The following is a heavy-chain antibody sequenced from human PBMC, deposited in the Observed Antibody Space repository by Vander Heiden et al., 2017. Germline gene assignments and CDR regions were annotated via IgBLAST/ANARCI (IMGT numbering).Heavy chain of an antibody. V-gene: IGHV3-23*01. J-gene: IGHJ6*02. D-gene: IGHD7-27*01. CDR1: GFTFGSNA. CDR3: AKDLHFWAACDV. CDR2: IGSDYDT. Sequence: EVQLLESGGGLVQPGGSLRLSCAASGFTFGSNAMSWVRQAPGKGQEWVSGIGSDYDTHYADSVKCRFTISRDNSKNTLYLQVNSLRAEDTAVYYCAKDLHFWAACDVWGQGTTVTVSS.